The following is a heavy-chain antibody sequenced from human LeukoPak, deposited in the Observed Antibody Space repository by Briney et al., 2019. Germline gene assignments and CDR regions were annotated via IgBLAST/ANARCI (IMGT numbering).Heavy chain of an antibody. D-gene: IGHD4-17*01. CDR2: ISGSGGST. CDR1: GFTFNSYA. J-gene: IGHJ3*02. CDR3: ANPIYGDYVSGAFDI. V-gene: IGHV3-23*01. Sequence: GGSLRLSCAASGFTFNSYAMSWVRQAPGKGLEWVSAISGSGGSTYYADSVKGRFTISRDNSKNTLYLQMNSLRAEDTAVYYCANPIYGDYVSGAFDIWGQGTMVTVSS.